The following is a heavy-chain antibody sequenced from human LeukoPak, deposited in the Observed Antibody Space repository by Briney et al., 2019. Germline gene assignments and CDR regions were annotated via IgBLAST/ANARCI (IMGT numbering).Heavy chain of an antibody. CDR1: GFSFSNYA. V-gene: IGHV3-30-3*02. Sequence: PGRSLRLSCAASGFSFSNYAMHWVRQAPGKGLEWVAVISKDGGNTHYADSVKGRFTVSRDDSKNTLYLQMNSVRSDDTAVYHCAKIHATGCYHWFFDLWGRGSQVTVSS. CDR3: AKIHATGCYHWFFDL. D-gene: IGHD6-19*01. CDR2: ISKDGGNT. J-gene: IGHJ2*01.